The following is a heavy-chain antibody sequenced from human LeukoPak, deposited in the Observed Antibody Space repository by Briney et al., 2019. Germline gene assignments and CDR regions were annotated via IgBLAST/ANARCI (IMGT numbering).Heavy chain of an antibody. D-gene: IGHD3-10*01. V-gene: IGHV3-43*02. CDR2: SGNDGST. CDR1: GLTFYDQA. J-gene: IGHJ3*01. Sequence: GGSLRLSCAASGLTFYDQAMHWVRQAPGTGLEWVSLSGNDGSTYYADSVWGRFTISRDISKNSLYLEMSSLRTEDTALYHCASQTKYSGSAGSYWGAFDLWGQGTMVTVSS. CDR3: ASQTKYSGSAGSYWGAFDL.